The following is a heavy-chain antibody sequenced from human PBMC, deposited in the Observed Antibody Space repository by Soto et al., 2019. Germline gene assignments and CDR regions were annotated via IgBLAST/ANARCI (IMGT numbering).Heavy chain of an antibody. Sequence: QVQLVQSGAEVKKPGASVKVSCKASGYTFTGYYMHWGRQAPGQGLEWMGWINPNSGGTKYAQKFQSRVTMTRDTSISTAYMKLSMLRADDTAVYYCARDRSVGATRGDAFDIWCQGTMDTVSA. CDR3: ARDRSVGATRGDAFDI. D-gene: IGHD1-26*01. V-gene: IGHV1-2*02. J-gene: IGHJ3*02. CDR2: INPNSGGT. CDR1: GYTFTGYY.